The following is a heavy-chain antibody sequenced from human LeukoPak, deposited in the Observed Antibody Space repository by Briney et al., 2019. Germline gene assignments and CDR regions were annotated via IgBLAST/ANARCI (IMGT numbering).Heavy chain of an antibody. D-gene: IGHD5-18*01. CDR1: GYTFTSYG. Sequence: ASVKVSCKASGYTFTSYGISWVRQAPGQGLEWMGWISAYNGNTNYAQKLQGRVTMTTDTSTGTAYMELRSLRSDDTAVYYCARSGYSYGTSYYYYYYMDVWGKGTTVTVSS. CDR3: ARSGYSYGTSYYYYYYMDV. J-gene: IGHJ6*03. V-gene: IGHV1-18*01. CDR2: ISAYNGNT.